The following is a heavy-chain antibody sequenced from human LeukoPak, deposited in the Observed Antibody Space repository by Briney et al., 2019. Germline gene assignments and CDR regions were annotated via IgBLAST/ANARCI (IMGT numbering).Heavy chain of an antibody. CDR2: ISGSSATT. CDR3: ARDDPYLTSAGGSFDY. J-gene: IGHJ4*02. CDR1: GFTFSSYA. Sequence: GGSLRLSCAASGFTFSSYAITWVRQAPGKGLEWVSSISGSSATTYYAESVKGRFTISRDNSKNTLYLQMNGLRAEDSAVYYCARDDPYLTSAGGSFDYWGKGTLVSVSS. V-gene: IGHV3-23*01. D-gene: IGHD6-13*01.